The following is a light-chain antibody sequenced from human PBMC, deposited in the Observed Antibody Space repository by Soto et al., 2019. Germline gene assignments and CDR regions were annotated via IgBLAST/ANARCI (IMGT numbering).Light chain of an antibody. Sequence: EIVLTQSPGTLSLSPGERATLSCRASQTINSRNLAWYQQKAGQAPRLLIYDASTRAPGFPDRFTGSGSGTDFTLPISGMEPDDLGVYYCQHYGTSSFTFGGGTKVEI. J-gene: IGKJ4*01. CDR3: QHYGTSSFT. V-gene: IGKV3-20*01. CDR1: QTINSRN. CDR2: DAS.